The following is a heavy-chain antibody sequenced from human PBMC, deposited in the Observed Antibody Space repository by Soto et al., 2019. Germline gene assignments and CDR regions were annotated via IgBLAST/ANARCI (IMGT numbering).Heavy chain of an antibody. V-gene: IGHV3-23*01. D-gene: IGHD6-19*01. Sequence: GGSLRPFSSASGFTLRSGAMIWVRQARVKGLEWVSAISGSGGSTYYADSVKGRFTISRDNSKNTLYLQMNSLRAEDTAVYYCAKEEGPTVAGNAFDIWGQGTMVTVSS. CDR2: ISGSGGST. CDR3: AKEEGPTVAGNAFDI. J-gene: IGHJ3*02. CDR1: GFTLRSGA.